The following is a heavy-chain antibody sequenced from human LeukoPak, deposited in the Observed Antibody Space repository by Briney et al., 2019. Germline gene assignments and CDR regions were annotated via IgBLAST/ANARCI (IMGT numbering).Heavy chain of an antibody. Sequence: GGSLRLSCAASGFTFSSYSMNWVRQAPGKGLEWVSSISSSSSYIYYADSVKGRFTISRDNAKNSLYLQMNSLRAEDTAVYYCSKAYCGGDCYFSKICYYYGMDVWGQGTMVTVSS. D-gene: IGHD2-21*02. CDR3: SKAYCGGDCYFSKICYYYGMDV. J-gene: IGHJ6*02. CDR2: ISSSSSYI. V-gene: IGHV3-21*01. CDR1: GFTFSSYS.